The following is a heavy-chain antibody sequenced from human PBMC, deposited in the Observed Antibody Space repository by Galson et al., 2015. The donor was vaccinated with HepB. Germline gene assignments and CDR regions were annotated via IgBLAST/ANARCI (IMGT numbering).Heavy chain of an antibody. Sequence: SVKVSCKASGYTFTSYGISWVRQAPGQGLEWMGWISAYNGNTNYAQKLQGRVTMTTDTSTSTVYMELSSLRSEDTAVYYCARIGIVATTLDYWGQGTLVTVSS. CDR3: ARIGIVATTLDY. CDR1: GYTFTSYG. V-gene: IGHV1-18*01. D-gene: IGHD5-12*01. J-gene: IGHJ4*02. CDR2: ISAYNGNT.